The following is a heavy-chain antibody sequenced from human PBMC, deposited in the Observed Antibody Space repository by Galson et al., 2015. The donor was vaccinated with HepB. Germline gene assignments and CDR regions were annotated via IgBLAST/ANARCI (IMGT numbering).Heavy chain of an antibody. D-gene: IGHD3-9*01. J-gene: IGHJ4*02. V-gene: IGHV3-74*01. CDR1: GFTFSSYW. CDR2: INSDGSST. Sequence: SLRLSCAASGFTFSSYWMHWVRQAPGKGLVWVSRINSDGSSTSYADSVKGRSTISRDNAKNTLYLQMNSLRAEDTAVYYCARDLTYYDILTGSFVKYFDYWGQGTLVTVSS. CDR3: ARDLTYYDILTGSFVKYFDY.